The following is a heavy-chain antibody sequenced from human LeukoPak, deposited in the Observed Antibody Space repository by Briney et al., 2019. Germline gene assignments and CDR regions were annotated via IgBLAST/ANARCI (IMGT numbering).Heavy chain of an antibody. CDR3: ARDRPSVVRGTSNWFDP. V-gene: IGHV3-66*01. CDR1: GFTVSSNY. J-gene: IGHJ5*02. D-gene: IGHD3-10*01. CDR2: IYSGGST. Sequence: GGPLRLSCAASGFTVSSNYMSWVRQAPGKGLEWVSVIYSGGSTYYADSVKGRFTISRDNSKNTLYLQMNSLRAEDTAVYYCARDRPSVVRGTSNWFDPWGQGTLVTVSS.